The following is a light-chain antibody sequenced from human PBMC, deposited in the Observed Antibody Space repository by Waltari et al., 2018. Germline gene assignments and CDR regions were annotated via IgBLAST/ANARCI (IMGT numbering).Light chain of an antibody. CDR1: QSISNY. Sequence: DNQMTQSPSSLSASVGDRLTITCRASQSISNYLSWFQQTPGKAPELLIYAASSLQSGVPSRFSGSGSGTDFTLTISSLQPEDFATYYCQQSYSLPLTFGGGTKVGIK. V-gene: IGKV1-39*01. J-gene: IGKJ4*01. CDR2: AAS. CDR3: QQSYSLPLT.